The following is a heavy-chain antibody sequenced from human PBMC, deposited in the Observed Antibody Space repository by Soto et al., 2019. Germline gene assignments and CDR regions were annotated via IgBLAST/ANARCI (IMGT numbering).Heavy chain of an antibody. J-gene: IGHJ4*02. CDR3: AVYGSGVSAAAY. D-gene: IGHD3-10*01. CDR2: INQDGSEK. Sequence: HLGGSLRLSCAGYGFTFGNHWLSWVRQAPGKGLEWVANINQDGSEKYYVDSVKGRFTVSRDNAKNSLYLQMNSLRAEDTAVYYCAVYGSGVSAAAYWGQGTLVTVSS. CDR1: GFTFGNHW. V-gene: IGHV3-7*03.